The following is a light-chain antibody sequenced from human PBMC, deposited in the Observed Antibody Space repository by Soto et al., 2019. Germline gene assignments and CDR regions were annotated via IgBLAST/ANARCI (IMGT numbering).Light chain of an antibody. Sequence: QSALTQPASVSGSPGQSITISCTGSSSDVGGYDFVSWYQHHPGKAPKLMIYQVSNRPSGVAFRFSGSKSGTTAFLTISGLQAEDEGDYYCSSYRSSTTYVVFGGGTQLTVL. J-gene: IGLJ2*01. CDR3: SSYRSSTTYVV. CDR1: SSDVGGYDF. V-gene: IGLV2-14*01. CDR2: QVS.